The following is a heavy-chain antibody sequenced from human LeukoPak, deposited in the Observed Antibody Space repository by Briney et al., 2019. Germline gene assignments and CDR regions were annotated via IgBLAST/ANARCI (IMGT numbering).Heavy chain of an antibody. D-gene: IGHD3-22*01. V-gene: IGHV1-2*02. Sequence: GASVKVSCRASGYTFTGYYMHWVRQAPGQGLEWMGWINPNSGGTNYAQKFQGRVTMTRDTSISTAYMELSRLRSDDTAVYYCARTYDYYDSSGYERYYFDYWGQGTLVTVSS. J-gene: IGHJ4*02. CDR1: GYTFTGYY. CDR2: INPNSGGT. CDR3: ARTYDYYDSSGYERYYFDY.